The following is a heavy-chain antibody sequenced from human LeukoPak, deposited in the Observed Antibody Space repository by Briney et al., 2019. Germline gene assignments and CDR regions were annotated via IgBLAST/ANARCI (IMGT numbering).Heavy chain of an antibody. V-gene: IGHV3-30*18. J-gene: IGHJ1*01. D-gene: IGHD6-19*01. CDR1: GFTFSSYG. CDR3: AKDLQQWLVRGYFQH. Sequence: GGSLRLSCAASGFTFSSYGMHWVRQAPGKGLEWVAVISYDGSNKYYADSVKGRFTISRDNSKNTLYLQMNSLRAEDTAVYYCAKDLQQWLVRGYFQHWGQGTLVTVSS. CDR2: ISYDGSNK.